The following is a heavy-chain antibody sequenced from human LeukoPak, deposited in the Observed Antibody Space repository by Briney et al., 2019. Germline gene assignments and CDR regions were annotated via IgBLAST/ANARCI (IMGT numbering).Heavy chain of an antibody. CDR1: GTTISAFY. J-gene: IGHJ5*02. Sequence: SETLSLTCTVSGTTISAFYWAWIRQSPGKGLEWIGYIYTGCTTNYNPSLYSRVTISVDTSKNQIFLKLRSVTAADTAVYFCARQFNDNGDYLGWFDPWGRGTLVTVSP. D-gene: IGHD4-17*01. CDR2: IYTGCTT. CDR3: ARQFNDNGDYLGWFDP. V-gene: IGHV4-4*09.